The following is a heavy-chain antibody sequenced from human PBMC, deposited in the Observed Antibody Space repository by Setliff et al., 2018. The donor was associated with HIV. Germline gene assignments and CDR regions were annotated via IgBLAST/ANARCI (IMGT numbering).Heavy chain of an antibody. D-gene: IGHD5-18*01. V-gene: IGHV3-49*04. J-gene: IGHJ6*03. Sequence: GGSLRLSCAASGFTFGDYAMNWVRQTPGKGLEWVGFIGSKPYGGTTEYAASVKGRLTISRDDSKSIAYLQMNSLKTEDTAVYYCTRLRGYSYGLASYYYYYMDVWGKGTTVTVSS. CDR2: IGSKPYGGTT. CDR3: TRLRGYSYGLASYYYYYMDV. CDR1: GFTFGDYA.